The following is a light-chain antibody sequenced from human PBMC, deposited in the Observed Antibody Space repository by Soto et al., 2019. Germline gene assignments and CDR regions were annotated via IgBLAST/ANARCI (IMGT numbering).Light chain of an antibody. CDR3: QQYKYWPPLT. CDR2: GAS. J-gene: IGKJ4*01. V-gene: IGKV3-15*01. CDR1: HSVGSA. Sequence: EIVMTQSPATLSVSPGETATLSCRASHSVGSAVAWYQHKPGQAPRLLIVGASIRATGVPGRFSGGGTGTEFHLSISGLQSEDLAVYYCQQYKYWPPLTFGGGTTVEIK.